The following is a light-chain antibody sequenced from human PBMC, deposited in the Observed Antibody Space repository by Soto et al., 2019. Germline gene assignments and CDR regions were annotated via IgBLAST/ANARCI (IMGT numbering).Light chain of an antibody. CDR3: QQYGSSLTWT. CDR1: QSVSSSY. CDR2: GAS. Sequence: EIVLTQSPGTLSLSPGERATLSCRASQSVSSSYLAWYQQKPGQAPRLLIYGASNRATGIPDRFSGSGSGKDFTLTISRLEPEDLAVYYCQQYGSSLTWTFGQGTKVEIE. V-gene: IGKV3-20*01. J-gene: IGKJ1*01.